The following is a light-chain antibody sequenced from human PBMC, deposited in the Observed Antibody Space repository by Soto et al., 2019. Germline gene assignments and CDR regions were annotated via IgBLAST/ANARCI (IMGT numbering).Light chain of an antibody. CDR1: QSVSSY. V-gene: IGKV3-11*01. CDR2: DAS. Sequence: EMVLTQSPTTLSLSPGERATLSRRASQSVSSYFAWYQQKPGQAPRLLIYDASTRAAGIPARFSGSGSGTDFTLTISSLEPEDFAVYYCQQRSDWPLTFGGGTKVEIK. CDR3: QQRSDWPLT. J-gene: IGKJ4*01.